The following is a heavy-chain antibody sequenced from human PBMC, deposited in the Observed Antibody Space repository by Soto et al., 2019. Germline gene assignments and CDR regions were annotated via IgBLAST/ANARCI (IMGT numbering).Heavy chain of an antibody. D-gene: IGHD6-19*01. J-gene: IGHJ4*02. CDR3: AKADGQQWLLPHLDN. CDR1: GFNFKKFA. CDR2: ISCCGGSA. V-gene: IGHV3-23*01. Sequence: EVQLLESGGGVVQPGGSLRLSCVASGFNFKKFAMAWVRQAAGEGLEWVSGISCCGGSASYTESVKGRFSIARDDTKNTVSLQLNSLRVEDTAKYYCAKADGQQWLLPHLDNWGQGTLVTVS.